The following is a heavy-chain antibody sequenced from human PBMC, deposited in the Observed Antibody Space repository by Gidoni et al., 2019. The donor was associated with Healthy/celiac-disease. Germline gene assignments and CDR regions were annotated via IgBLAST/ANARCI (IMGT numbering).Heavy chain of an antibody. D-gene: IGHD5-12*01. Sequence: QVQLQESGPGLVKPSQTLSLTCTVSGGSISSGSYYWSWIRQPAGKGLEWIGRIYTSGSTNYNPSLKSRVTISVDTSKNQFSLKLSSVTAADTAVYYCARDRRDGYNLGDWYFDLWGRGTLVTVSS. CDR2: IYTSGST. CDR1: GGSISSGSYY. V-gene: IGHV4-61*02. J-gene: IGHJ2*01. CDR3: ARDRRDGYNLGDWYFDL.